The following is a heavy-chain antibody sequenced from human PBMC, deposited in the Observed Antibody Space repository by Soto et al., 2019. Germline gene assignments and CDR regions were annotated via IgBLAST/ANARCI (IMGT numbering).Heavy chain of an antibody. J-gene: IGHJ4*02. CDR3: VRDYTVGGVIVIPLFDY. D-gene: IGHD3-16*02. V-gene: IGHV3-33*01. CDR1: GFTFSSYG. CDR2: IWYDGSNK. Sequence: QVQLVESGGGVVQPGRSLRLSCAASGFTFSSYGMHWVRQAPGKGLEWVAVIWYDGSNKYYADSVKGRFTISRDKSRNTLDLQRNCLRVYDTAVYYCVRDYTVGGVIVIPLFDYWGKGTLVTVSS.